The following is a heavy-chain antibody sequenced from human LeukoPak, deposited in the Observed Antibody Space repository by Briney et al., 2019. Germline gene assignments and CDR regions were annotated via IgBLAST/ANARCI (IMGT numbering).Heavy chain of an antibody. CDR1: RFTFSSYG. CDR3: AREPTRYCGGDCHY. D-gene: IGHD2-21*02. Sequence: GGSLRLSCAASRFTFSSYGMSWVRQAPGKGLEWVSGVSGSGGSTFYADSVKGRFTISRDNSKNTLYLQMNSLRAEDTAVYYCAREPTRYCGGDCHYWGQGTLVTVSS. V-gene: IGHV3-23*01. CDR2: VSGSGGST. J-gene: IGHJ4*02.